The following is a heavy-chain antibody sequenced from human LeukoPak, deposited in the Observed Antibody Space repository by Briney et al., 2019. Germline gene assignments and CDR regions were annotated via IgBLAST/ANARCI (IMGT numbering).Heavy chain of an antibody. Sequence: GEALQIPCKGSGCSFTSYWIGWVRQMPGEGLEWMGIIYAGDSDTRYSPSFEGQVTISANKSISNAYLQRSSLQGSDTAMYYCARLSSSWSAVEYCGQGTLVTVSS. V-gene: IGHV5-51*01. J-gene: IGHJ4*02. D-gene: IGHD6-13*01. CDR2: IYAGDSDT. CDR1: GCSFTSYW. CDR3: ARLSSSWSAVEY.